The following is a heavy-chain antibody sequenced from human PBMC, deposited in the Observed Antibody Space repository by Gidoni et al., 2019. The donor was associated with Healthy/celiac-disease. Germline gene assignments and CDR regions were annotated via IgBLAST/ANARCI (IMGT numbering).Heavy chain of an antibody. CDR2: ISSSSSTI. V-gene: IGHV3-48*02. J-gene: IGHJ6*02. Sequence: EVQLVESGGGLVQPGGSLRLSCAASGFTFSSYSMNWVRQSPGKGLEWVSYISSSSSTIYYADSVKGRFTISRDNAKNSLYLQMNSLRDEDTAVYYCARSLIYYYGMDVWGQGTTVTVSS. CDR3: ARSLIYYYGMDV. D-gene: IGHD3-10*01. CDR1: GFTFSSYS.